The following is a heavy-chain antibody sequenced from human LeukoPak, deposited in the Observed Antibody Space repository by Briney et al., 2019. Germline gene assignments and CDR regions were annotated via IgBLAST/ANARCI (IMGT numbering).Heavy chain of an antibody. CDR3: ARDEQERGFDP. Sequence: SETLSLTCAVYSGSFSGYYWSWIRQPPGKGLEWIGEINHSGSTNYNPSLKSRVTISVDTSKNQFSLKLSSVTAADTAVYYCARDEQERGFDPWGQGTLVTVSS. CDR1: SGSFSGYY. CDR2: INHSGST. V-gene: IGHV4-34*01. J-gene: IGHJ5*02. D-gene: IGHD1-1*01.